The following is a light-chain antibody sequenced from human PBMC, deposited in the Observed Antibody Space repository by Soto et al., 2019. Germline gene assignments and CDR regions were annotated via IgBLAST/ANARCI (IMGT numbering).Light chain of an antibody. J-gene: IGLJ1*01. CDR2: DVY. Sequence: QSALTQPASVSGSPGQSITISCAGTSSDVGRYTYVSWYQQHPGKAPKLIIYDVYNRPSGVSNRFSGSKSGNTASLTISGLQADDEADYYCTSYTSTSTPDVFGGGTKVTVL. CDR1: SSDVGRYTY. V-gene: IGLV2-14*01. CDR3: TSYTSTSTPDV.